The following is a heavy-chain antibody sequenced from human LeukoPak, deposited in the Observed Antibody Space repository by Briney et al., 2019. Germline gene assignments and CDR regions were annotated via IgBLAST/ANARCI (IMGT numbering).Heavy chain of an antibody. CDR1: GPSISSSSYY. CDR3: ARQGDGGYSYGNFDS. V-gene: IGHV4-39*01. CDR2: IYYSEST. D-gene: IGHD5-18*01. Sequence: PSETLSLTCTVSGPSISSSSYYWGWLRQPPGKGLERIGRIYYSESTYSNPSVKSRVTISVDTSKKQFSLKLSSVTAADTAVYYCARQGDGGYSYGNFDSWGQGTLVTVSS. J-gene: IGHJ4*02.